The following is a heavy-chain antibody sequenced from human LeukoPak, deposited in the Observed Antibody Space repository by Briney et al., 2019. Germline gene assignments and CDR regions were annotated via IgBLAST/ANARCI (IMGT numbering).Heavy chain of an antibody. D-gene: IGHD4-17*01. Sequence: ASVKVSCKASGGTFSSYAISWVRQAPGQGLEWMGGIIPIFGTANYAQKFQGRVTITADESTSTAYMELSSLRSEDTAVHYCARDEAGGYGDEGPLDYWGQGTLVTVSS. J-gene: IGHJ4*02. V-gene: IGHV1-69*01. CDR1: GGTFSSYA. CDR2: IIPIFGTA. CDR3: ARDEAGGYGDEGPLDY.